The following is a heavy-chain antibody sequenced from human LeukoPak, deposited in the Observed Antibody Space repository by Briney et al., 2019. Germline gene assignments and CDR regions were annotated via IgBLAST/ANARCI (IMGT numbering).Heavy chain of an antibody. CDR2: IKQDGSGK. V-gene: IGHV3-7*01. Sequence: PGGSLRLSCAASGFTFSSYWMSWVRQAPGKGLEWVANIKQDGSGKYYVDSVKGRFTISRDNAKNSLYLQMNSLRAEDTAVYYCAKNSGYDLKEGSNFDYWGQGTLVTVSS. J-gene: IGHJ4*02. CDR1: GFTFSSYW. CDR3: AKNSGYDLKEGSNFDY. D-gene: IGHD5-12*01.